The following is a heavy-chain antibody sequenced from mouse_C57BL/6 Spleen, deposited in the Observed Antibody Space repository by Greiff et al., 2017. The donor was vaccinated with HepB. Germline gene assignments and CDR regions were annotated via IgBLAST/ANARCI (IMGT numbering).Heavy chain of an antibody. D-gene: IGHD1-1*01. CDR2: IYPRSGNT. CDR1: GYTFTSYG. Sequence: VKLQESGAELARPGASVKLSCKASGYTFTSYGISWVKQRTGQGLEWIGEIYPRSGNTYYNEKFKGKATLTADKSSSTAYMELRSLTSEDSAVYFCARSGVLRYDYWGQGTTLTVSS. J-gene: IGHJ2*01. CDR3: ARSGVLRYDY. V-gene: IGHV1-81*01.